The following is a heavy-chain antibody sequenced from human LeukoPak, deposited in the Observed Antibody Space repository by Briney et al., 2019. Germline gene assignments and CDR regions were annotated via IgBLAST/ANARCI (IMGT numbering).Heavy chain of an antibody. D-gene: IGHD4-11*01. CDR2: IYYSGST. J-gene: IGHJ4*02. V-gene: IGHV4-59*01. CDR3: AREGVTKYYFDY. CDR1: GXSISSYY. Sequence: PSETLSLTCTVSGXSISSYYWSWIRQPPGKGREWIGYIYYSGSTDYNPSLKSRVTISVDTSKNQFSLKLSSVTAADTAVYYCAREGVTKYYFDYWGQGTLVTVSS.